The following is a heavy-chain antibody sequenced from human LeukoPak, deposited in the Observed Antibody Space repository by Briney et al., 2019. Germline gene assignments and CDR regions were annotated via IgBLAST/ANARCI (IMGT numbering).Heavy chain of an antibody. J-gene: IGHJ4*02. CDR3: ARHGLKGYCSSTSCYPLLYNFDY. Sequence: GESLKISCKGSGYSFTSYWIGWVRQMPGKGLEWMGIIYPGDSDTRYSPSFQGQVTISADKSISTAYLQWSSLKASDTAMYYCARHGLKGYCSSTSCYPLLYNFDYWGQGTLVTVSS. D-gene: IGHD2-2*01. CDR1: GYSFTSYW. CDR2: IYPGDSDT. V-gene: IGHV5-51*01.